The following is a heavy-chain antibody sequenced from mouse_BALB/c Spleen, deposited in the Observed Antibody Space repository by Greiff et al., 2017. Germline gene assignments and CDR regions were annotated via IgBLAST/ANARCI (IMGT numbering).Heavy chain of an antibody. J-gene: IGHJ3*01. CDR1: GYTFTSYW. CDR3: ARRDAAY. V-gene: IGHV1-69*02. CDR2: IDPSDSYT. Sequence: VQLQQPGAELVKPGASVKLSCKASGYTFTSYWMHWVKQRPGQGLEWIGEIDPSDSYTNYNQKFKGKATLTVDKSSSTAYMQLSSLTSEDSAVYYCARRDAAYWGQGTLVTVSA.